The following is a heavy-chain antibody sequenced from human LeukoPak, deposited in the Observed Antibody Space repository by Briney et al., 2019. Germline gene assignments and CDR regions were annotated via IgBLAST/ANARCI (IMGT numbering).Heavy chain of an antibody. Sequence: GASVKVSCKASGGTFSSYAISWVRQAPGQGLERMGRIIPILGIANYAQKFQGRVTITADKSTSTAYMELSSLRSEDTAVYYCASIAAPNSYYYGMDVWGQGTTVTVSS. V-gene: IGHV1-69*04. CDR2: IIPILGIA. J-gene: IGHJ6*02. D-gene: IGHD6-6*01. CDR1: GGTFSSYA. CDR3: ASIAAPNSYYYGMDV.